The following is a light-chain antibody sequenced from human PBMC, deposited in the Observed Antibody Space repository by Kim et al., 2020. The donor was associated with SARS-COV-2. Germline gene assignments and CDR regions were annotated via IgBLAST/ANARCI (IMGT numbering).Light chain of an antibody. Sequence: SYELTQPPSVSVSPGQTASITCSGDKLVDKYACWYQQKPGQSPVLVIYQDSKRPSGIPERFSGSNSGNTATLTISGTQAMDEADYYCQAWDSSTKVFGTGTKVT. CDR3: QAWDSSTKV. V-gene: IGLV3-1*01. J-gene: IGLJ1*01. CDR1: KLVDKY. CDR2: QDS.